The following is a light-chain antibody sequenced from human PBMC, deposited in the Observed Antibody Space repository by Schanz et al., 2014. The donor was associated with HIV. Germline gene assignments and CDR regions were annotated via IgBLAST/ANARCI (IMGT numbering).Light chain of an antibody. CDR2: YDS. Sequence: SYELTQPPSVSVAPGKTARITCGGNNIGTRSVHWYQQKQGQAPVLVIYYDSDRPSGIPARFSGSNSGNTATLTISRVEAGDEADYYCQVWDSSSDHRVFGGGTKLTVL. J-gene: IGLJ3*02. CDR3: QVWDSSSDHRV. CDR1: NIGTRS. V-gene: IGLV3-21*04.